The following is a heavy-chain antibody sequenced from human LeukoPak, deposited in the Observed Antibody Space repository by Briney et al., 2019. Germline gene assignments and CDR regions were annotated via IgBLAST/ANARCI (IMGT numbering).Heavy chain of an antibody. CDR1: GFTFSGHG. V-gene: IGHV3-23*01. CDR3: ANARGFAEFDY. D-gene: IGHD3-10*01. Sequence: GGSLRLSCAASGFTFSGHGMRWVRQAPGKGLDWVSAISGSGDTTYYADSVKGRFTISRDNSKNTLYLQMNSLRAEDTAIYFCANARGFAEFDYWGQGTLVTVSS. CDR2: ISGSGDTT. J-gene: IGHJ4*02.